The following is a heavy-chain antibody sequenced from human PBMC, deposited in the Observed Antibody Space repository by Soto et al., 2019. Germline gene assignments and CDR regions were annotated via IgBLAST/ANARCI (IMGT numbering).Heavy chain of an antibody. D-gene: IGHD6-19*01. J-gene: IGHJ5*02. CDR1: GGSISRYY. V-gene: IGHV4-59*08. CDR3: ARHGDSSAWYAGSWFDP. CDR2: IYYSGST. Sequence: QVQLQESGPGLVKPSETLSLTCTVSGGSISRYYWSWIRQPPGKGLEWIGYIYYSGSTNYNTSLKSRVTISVDTSKSQFSLRLSSVTAADTAVYYCARHGDSSAWYAGSWFDPWGQGTLVTVSS.